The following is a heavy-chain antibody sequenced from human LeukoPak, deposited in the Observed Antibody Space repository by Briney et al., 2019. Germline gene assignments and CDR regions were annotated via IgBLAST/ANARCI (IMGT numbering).Heavy chain of an antibody. Sequence: SETLSLTCAVYGGSFSGYYWSWIRQPPGKGLEWIGEINHSGSTNYNPSLKSRVTISVDTSKNQFSLKLSSVTAADTAVYYCARESGVGAIDYWGQGTLVTVSS. D-gene: IGHD1-26*01. CDR2: INHSGST. V-gene: IGHV4-34*01. CDR1: GGSFSGYY. J-gene: IGHJ4*02. CDR3: ARESGVGAIDY.